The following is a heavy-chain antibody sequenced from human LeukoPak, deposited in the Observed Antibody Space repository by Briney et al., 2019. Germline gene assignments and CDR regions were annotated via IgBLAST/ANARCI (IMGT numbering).Heavy chain of an antibody. J-gene: IGHJ4*02. Sequence: GGSLRLSCAASGFTFSSYAMHWVRQAPGKGLEWVAVISYDGSNKYYADSVKGRFTISRDNSKNTLYLQMNSLRAEDTAVYYCAKHTGYSSSWSPDYWGQGTLVTVSS. D-gene: IGHD6-13*01. CDR3: AKHTGYSSSWSPDY. V-gene: IGHV3-30-3*01. CDR1: GFTFSSYA. CDR2: ISYDGSNK.